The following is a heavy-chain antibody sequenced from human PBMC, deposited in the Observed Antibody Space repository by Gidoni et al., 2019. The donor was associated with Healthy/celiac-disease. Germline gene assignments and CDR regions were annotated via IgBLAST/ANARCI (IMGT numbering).Heavy chain of an antibody. CDR2: ISSSGRTI. CDR3: ARDRSGRYPNY. CDR1: AFTFSDYY. Sequence: QVELVESGGGLVKPGGSLRLSCAASAFTFSDYYMICIRQAPGKGLEWVSYISSSGRTIYYTDSVKGRYTISRDNAKNALYLQMNSLRAEDTAVYYCARDRSGRYPNYWGQGTLVTVSS. D-gene: IGHD1-26*01. J-gene: IGHJ4*02. V-gene: IGHV3-11*01.